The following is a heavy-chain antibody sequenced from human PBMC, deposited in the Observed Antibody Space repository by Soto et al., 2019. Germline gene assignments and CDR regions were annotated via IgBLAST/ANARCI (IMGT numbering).Heavy chain of an antibody. Sequence: GGSLRLSCAASGFTFSSYSMNWVRQAPGKGLEWVSSISSSSSYIYYADSVKGRFTISRDNAKNSLYLQMNSLRAEDTAVYYCARADGYIRSVFDIWGHGTMVTVSS. CDR2: ISSSSSYI. V-gene: IGHV3-21*01. CDR3: ARADGYIRSVFDI. J-gene: IGHJ3*02. CDR1: GFTFSSYS. D-gene: IGHD5-12*01.